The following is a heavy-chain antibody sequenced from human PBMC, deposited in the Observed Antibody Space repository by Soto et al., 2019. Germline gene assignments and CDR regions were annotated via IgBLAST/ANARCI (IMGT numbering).Heavy chain of an antibody. D-gene: IGHD6-19*01. V-gene: IGHV4-4*02. CDR1: GGSISSNNW. J-gene: IGHJ4*02. CDR3: ARHLSVTGTRGFDY. CDR2: IYPGGAS. Sequence: QVQLQESGPGLVTPSGTLSLTCAVSGGSISSNNWWSWVRQSPLKGLEWIAEIYPGGASNYKPSLKIRVTKSLDASKNQMSLTLNSLTAADTATYSCARHLSVTGTRGFDYWGQGTLITVSS.